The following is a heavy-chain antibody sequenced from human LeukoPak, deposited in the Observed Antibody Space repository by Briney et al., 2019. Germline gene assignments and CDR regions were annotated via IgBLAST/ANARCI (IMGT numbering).Heavy chain of an antibody. CDR3: AAQPRGDVV. CDR1: GFTFSDHN. J-gene: IGHJ6*04. V-gene: IGHV3-72*01. D-gene: IGHD3-10*01. Sequence: GGSLRLSCAASGFTFSDHNIDWVRQAPGKGLEWVGRSRNKAKSYITEYAASVEGRFTISRDHSENSLYLLMNSLRTEDTAVYYCAAQPRGDVVWGKGTTVTVSS. CDR2: SRNKAKSYIT.